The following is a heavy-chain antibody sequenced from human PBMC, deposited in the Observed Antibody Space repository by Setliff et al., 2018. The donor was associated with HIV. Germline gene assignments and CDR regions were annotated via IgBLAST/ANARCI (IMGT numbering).Heavy chain of an antibody. D-gene: IGHD3-16*01. V-gene: IGHV5-51*01. Sequence: PGESLKISCKGSGYSFTSYWIGWLRQMPGKGLEWMGIIYPGDSDTRYSPSFQDQVTIPADKSISTAYLQWSSLEASDTAMYYCARPRGGGEHYMGVWGKGTTVTVSS. J-gene: IGHJ6*03. CDR2: IYPGDSDT. CDR3: ARPRGGGEHYMGV. CDR1: GYSFTSYW.